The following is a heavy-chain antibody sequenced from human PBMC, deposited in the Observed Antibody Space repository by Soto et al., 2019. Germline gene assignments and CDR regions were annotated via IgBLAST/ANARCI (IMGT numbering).Heavy chain of an antibody. CDR1: GGSISSYY. V-gene: IGHV4-59*01. D-gene: IGHD5-12*01. CDR2: IYYSGST. J-gene: IGHJ4*02. CDR3: ARSGRWLQNFDY. Sequence: PSETLSLTCTVSGGSISSYYWSWIRQPPGKGLEWIGYIYYSGSTNYNPSLKSRVTISVDTSKNQFSLKLSSVTAADTAVYYCARSGRWLQNFDYWGQGTLVTVSS.